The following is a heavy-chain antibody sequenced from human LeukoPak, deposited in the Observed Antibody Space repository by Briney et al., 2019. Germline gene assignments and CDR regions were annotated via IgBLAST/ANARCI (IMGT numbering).Heavy chain of an antibody. CDR3: AKSTRDLYYYDSSGYAEYFQH. Sequence: GGSLRLSCAASGFTFSSYAMSWVRQAPGKGLEWVSSISGSGGSTYYADSVKGRSTISRDNSKNTLYLQMNSLRAKDTAVYYCAKSTRDLYYYDSSGYAEYFQHWGQGTLVTVSS. D-gene: IGHD3-22*01. CDR1: GFTFSSYA. J-gene: IGHJ1*01. V-gene: IGHV3-23*01. CDR2: ISGSGGST.